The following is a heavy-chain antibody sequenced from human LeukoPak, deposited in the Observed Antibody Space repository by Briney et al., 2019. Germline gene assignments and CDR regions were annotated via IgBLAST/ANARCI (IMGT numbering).Heavy chain of an antibody. V-gene: IGHV3-53*04. CDR1: GFTFSSYA. J-gene: IGHJ4*02. Sequence: GGSLRLSCAASGFTFSSYAMSWVRQAPGKGLEWVSVIYSGGSTYYADSVKGRFTISRHNSKNTLYLQMNSLRAEDTAVYYCARGGGYNSSSWYSYFDYWGQGALVTVSS. CDR3: ARGGGYNSSSWYSYFDY. CDR2: IYSGGST. D-gene: IGHD6-13*01.